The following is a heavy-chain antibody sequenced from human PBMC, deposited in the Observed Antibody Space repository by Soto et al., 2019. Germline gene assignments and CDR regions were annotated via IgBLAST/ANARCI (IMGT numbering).Heavy chain of an antibody. CDR1: GFTFSSYG. Sequence: PGGSLRLSCAASGFTFSSYGMHWVRQAPGKGLEWVAVISYDGSNKYYADSVKGRFTISRDNSKNTLYLQMNSLRADDTAVYYCARSQRNGAMDVWGQGTTVTVSS. D-gene: IGHD2-8*01. CDR3: ARSQRNGAMDV. CDR2: ISYDGSNK. J-gene: IGHJ6*02. V-gene: IGHV3-30*03.